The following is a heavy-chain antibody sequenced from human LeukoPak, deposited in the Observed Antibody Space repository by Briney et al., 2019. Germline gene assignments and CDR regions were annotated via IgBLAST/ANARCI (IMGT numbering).Heavy chain of an antibody. CDR1: GFTFSSCS. CDR2: ISSSSSTI. CDR3: AREGSAFDP. J-gene: IGHJ5*02. V-gene: IGHV3-48*01. D-gene: IGHD1-26*01. Sequence: GGSLRLSCAASGFTFSSCSMNWVRQAPGKGLEWVSYISSSSSTIYYADSVRGRFTISRDDAKNSLYLRTNSLRAEDTAMYYCAREGSAFDPWGQGTLVTVSS.